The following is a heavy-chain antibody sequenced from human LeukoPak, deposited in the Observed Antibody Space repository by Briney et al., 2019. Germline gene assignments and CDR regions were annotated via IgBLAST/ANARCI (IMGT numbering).Heavy chain of an antibody. J-gene: IGHJ4*02. V-gene: IGHV3-30*18. CDR3: AEDRRITMVRALDY. CDR1: GFTFSSYG. CDR2: ISYDGSNK. D-gene: IGHD3-10*01. Sequence: GGSLRLSCAASGFTFSSYGMHWVRQAPGKGLEWVAVISYDGSNKYYADSVKGRFTISRDNSKNTLYLQMNSLRAEDTAVYYCAEDRRITMVRALDYWGQGTLVTVSS.